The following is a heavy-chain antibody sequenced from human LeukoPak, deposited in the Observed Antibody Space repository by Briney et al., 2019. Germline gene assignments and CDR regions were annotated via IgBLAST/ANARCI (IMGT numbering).Heavy chain of an antibody. CDR3: ARARAVADWYFDL. CDR1: GGSISSSGYF. J-gene: IGHJ2*01. CDR2: VYYSGST. V-gene: IGHV4-39*07. Sequence: SETLSLTCTVSGGSISSSGYFWGWIRQPPGKGLEWIGNVYYSGSTYYNPSLKSRVTISVDTSKNQFSLKLSSVTAADTAVYYCARARAVADWYFDLWGRGTLVTVSS. D-gene: IGHD6-19*01.